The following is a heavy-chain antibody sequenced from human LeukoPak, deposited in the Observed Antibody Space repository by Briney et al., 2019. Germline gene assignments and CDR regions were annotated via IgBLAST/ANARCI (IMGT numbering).Heavy chain of an antibody. CDR2: ISYDGSNK. CDR3: ARVLTNSWSGYYYGLDV. D-gene: IGHD6-13*01. J-gene: IGHJ6*02. CDR1: GFTFSSYA. V-gene: IGHV3-30*04. Sequence: GGSLRLSCAASGFTFSSYAMHWVRQAPGKGLEWVAVISYDGSNKYYADSVKGRFTISRDNAKNTLYLQMNSLRAEDTAVYYCARVLTNSWSGYYYGLDVWGQGTTVTVSS.